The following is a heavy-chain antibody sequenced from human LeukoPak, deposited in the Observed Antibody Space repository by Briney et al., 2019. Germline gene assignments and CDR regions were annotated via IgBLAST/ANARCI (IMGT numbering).Heavy chain of an antibody. CDR2: IIPILGIA. V-gene: IGHV1-69*02. D-gene: IGHD3-22*01. CDR3: ARGLVVVVHMNWFDP. Sequence: SVTVSCTASGYTFTGYYMHWVRQAPGQGLEWMGRIIPILGIANYAQKFQGRVTITADKSTSTAYMELSSLRSEDTAVYYCARGLVVVVHMNWFDPWGQGTLVTVSS. CDR1: GYTFTGYY. J-gene: IGHJ5*02.